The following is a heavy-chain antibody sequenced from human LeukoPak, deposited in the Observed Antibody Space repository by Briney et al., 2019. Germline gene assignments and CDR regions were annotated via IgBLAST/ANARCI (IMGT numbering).Heavy chain of an antibody. CDR3: ARDPTTVTTGVLGY. CDR2: MWYDGRKK. Sequence: SGGSLRLSCAASGFTFRSYGMHWVRQAPGKGLEWVAVMWYDGRKKDYADSVKGRFIISRDNSKNTVYLQMNSLRADDTAVYYCARDPTTVTTGVLGYWGQGTLVTVSS. CDR1: GFTFRSYG. V-gene: IGHV3-33*01. J-gene: IGHJ4*01. D-gene: IGHD4-17*01.